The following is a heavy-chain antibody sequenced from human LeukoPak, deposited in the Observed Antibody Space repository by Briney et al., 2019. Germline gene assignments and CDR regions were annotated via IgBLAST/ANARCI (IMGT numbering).Heavy chain of an antibody. V-gene: IGHV1-46*01. CDR3: ARALVVPAAIGPFDY. D-gene: IGHD2-2*01. J-gene: IGHJ4*02. CDR1: GYTFTSYY. CDR2: INPSGGST. Sequence: ASVKVSCKASGYTFTSYYMHWVRQAPGQGLEWMGIINPSGGSTSFAQKFQGRVTMTRDTSTSTVYMELSSLRSEDTAVYYCARALVVPAAIGPFDYWGQGTLVTVSS.